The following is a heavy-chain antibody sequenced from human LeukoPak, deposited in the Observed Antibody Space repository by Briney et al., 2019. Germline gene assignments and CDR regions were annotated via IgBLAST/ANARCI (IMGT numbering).Heavy chain of an antibody. CDR1: GSTVNSNS. Sequence: PGGSLRLSCAASGSTVNSNSMSWVRQAPGKGLEWVSGVSGSGGNTYYADSVRGRFTISRDNSKNTLYLQMNSLRAEDTAVYYCAKDNAVRGWCPFDYWGQGTLVTVSS. CDR2: VSGSGGNT. V-gene: IGHV3-23*01. D-gene: IGHD6-19*01. CDR3: AKDNAVRGWCPFDY. J-gene: IGHJ4*02.